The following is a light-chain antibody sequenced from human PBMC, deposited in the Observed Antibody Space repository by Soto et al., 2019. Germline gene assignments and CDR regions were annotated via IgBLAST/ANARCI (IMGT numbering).Light chain of an antibody. CDR3: KQYNSYKT. CDR1: QSIRNQ. J-gene: IGKJ1*01. V-gene: IGKV1-5*01. CDR2: DSS. Sequence: DIPMTQSPSTLSASVGDRVTITCRASQSIRNQLAWYQQKPGKAPKVLIYDSSSLESGVPSRFSGSGSGTEFTLTISSLQRDDFATYYCKQYNSYKTFGQGTKVEIK.